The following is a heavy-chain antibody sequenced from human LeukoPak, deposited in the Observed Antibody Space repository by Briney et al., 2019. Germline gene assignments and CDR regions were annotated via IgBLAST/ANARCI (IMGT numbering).Heavy chain of an antibody. V-gene: IGHV3-74*01. J-gene: IGHJ5*02. CDR2: ISSDGSST. CDR1: GFTFSSYW. D-gene: IGHD3-22*01. CDR3: ARDQGSYYYDPGWFDP. Sequence: GGSLRLSCAASGFTFSSYWMHWVRQAPGKGLVWVSRISSDGSSTSYADSVKGRFTISRNNAKNTLYLQMNSLRAEDTAVYYCARDQGSYYYDPGWFDPWGQGTLVTVYS.